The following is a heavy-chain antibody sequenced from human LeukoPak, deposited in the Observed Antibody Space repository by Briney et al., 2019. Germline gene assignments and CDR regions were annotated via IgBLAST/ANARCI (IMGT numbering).Heavy chain of an antibody. J-gene: IGHJ4*02. CDR2: INTNSGNP. Sequence: ASVTVSCKASGYTFTNYTVNWVRQAPGQGLEYMGWINTNSGNPTYAQGFTGRFVFSLDTSVTTTYLQINSLKAADTAVYYCTRGNDTTGYFTYWGQGTLVTVSS. D-gene: IGHD3-22*01. CDR1: GYTFTNYT. V-gene: IGHV7-4-1*02. CDR3: TRGNDTTGYFTY.